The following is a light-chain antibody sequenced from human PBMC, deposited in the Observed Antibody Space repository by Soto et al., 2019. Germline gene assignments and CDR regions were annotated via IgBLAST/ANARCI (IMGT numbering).Light chain of an antibody. J-gene: IGKJ1*01. CDR3: MQAIQAPRT. CDR2: LGS. Sequence: DIVLTQSPLSLPVTPGEPASISCRSSQSLLHSNGNIYLDWYLQKPGQSPQLLLYLGSIRASGVPDRFSGSGSGTDFTLKINRVEAEDVGVYYCMQAIQAPRTFGLGNKVEIK. V-gene: IGKV2-28*01. CDR1: QSLLHSNGNIY.